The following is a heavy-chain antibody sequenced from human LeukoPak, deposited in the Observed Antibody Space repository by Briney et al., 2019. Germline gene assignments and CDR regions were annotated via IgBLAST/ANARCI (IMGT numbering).Heavy chain of an antibody. J-gene: IGHJ5*02. CDR2: IFYSGVD. Sequence: SETLSLTCTVSGGSINSYYWSWIRQPPGKGLEWIGYIFYSGVDRYNPALESRVTISIDTSKNQFSLKLSSVTAADTAIYYCARHDNYPGFGRGFGPWGQGTLVTISS. D-gene: IGHD1-14*01. CDR3: ARHDNYPGFGRGFGP. V-gene: IGHV4-59*08. CDR1: GGSINSYY.